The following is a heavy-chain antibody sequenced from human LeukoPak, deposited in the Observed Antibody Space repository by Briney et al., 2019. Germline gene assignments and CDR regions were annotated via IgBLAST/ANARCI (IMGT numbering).Heavy chain of an antibody. V-gene: IGHV1-46*01. CDR1: GYTFTSNY. Sequence: ASVKVSCKAFGYTFTSNYMHWVRQAPGQGPEWMGVISPSGSTTYAQKFQGRVTLTRDMSTSTDYLELSSLRSEDTAVYYCARDNSVRDEAWWFNPWGQGTLVTVSS. J-gene: IGHJ5*02. CDR2: ISPSGST. D-gene: IGHD5-24*01. CDR3: ARDNSVRDEAWWFNP.